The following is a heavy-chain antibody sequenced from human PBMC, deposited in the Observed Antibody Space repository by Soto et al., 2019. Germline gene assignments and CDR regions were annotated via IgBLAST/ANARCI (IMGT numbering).Heavy chain of an antibody. CDR2: IYPGDSDT. D-gene: IGHD3-10*01. V-gene: IGHV5-51*01. J-gene: IGHJ6*03. Sequence: GESLKISCKGSGYSFTSYWIGWVRQMPGKGLEWMGIIYPGDSDTRYSPSFQGQVTISADKSISTAYLQWSSLKVSDIAMYYCAIVVFKWRAPFGDSYYMDVRGKGTTVTVSS. CDR3: AIVVFKWRAPFGDSYYMDV. CDR1: GYSFTSYW.